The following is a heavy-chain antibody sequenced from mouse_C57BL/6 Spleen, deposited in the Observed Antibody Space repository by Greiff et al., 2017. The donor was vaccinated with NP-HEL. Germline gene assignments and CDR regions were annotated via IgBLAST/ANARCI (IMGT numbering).Heavy chain of an antibody. CDR2: IYPGDGDT. V-gene: IGHV1-82*01. J-gene: IGHJ1*03. CDR1: GYAFSSSW. CDR3: ASRATGTDYWYFDV. Sequence: VQLQQSGPELVKPGASVKISCKASGYAFSSSWMNWVKQRPGKGLEWIGRIYPGDGDTNYNGKFKGKATLTADKSSSTAYMKLSSLTSEDSAVYFCASRATGTDYWYFDVWGTGTTVTVSS. D-gene: IGHD4-1*02.